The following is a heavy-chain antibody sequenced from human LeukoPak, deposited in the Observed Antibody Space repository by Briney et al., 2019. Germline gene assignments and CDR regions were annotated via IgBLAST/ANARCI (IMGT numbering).Heavy chain of an antibody. J-gene: IGHJ4*02. CDR3: ARDLYDILTGYYLDY. D-gene: IGHD3-9*01. CDR2: FIPIFGTA. V-gene: IGHV1-69*13. Sequence: SVRVSGKASGGTFSSYAISWVRQAPGQGLEWMGGFIPIFGTANYAQNFQGRVTITADESTSTAYMELSSLRSEDTAVYYCARDLYDILTGYYLDYWGQGTLVTVSS. CDR1: GGTFSSYA.